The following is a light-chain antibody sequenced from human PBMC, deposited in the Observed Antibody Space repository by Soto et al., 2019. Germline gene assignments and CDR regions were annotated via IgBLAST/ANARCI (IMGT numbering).Light chain of an antibody. J-gene: IGKJ1*01. CDR2: KAS. CDR3: QQYNPYSPWT. V-gene: IGKV1-5*03. CDR1: QSITGW. Sequence: DIQMTQSPPTLSASVGDRVTISCRASQSITGWLAWFQQKPGKAPKLLISKASKLESGVPSRFSGSGSGTDFTLTISGLQPDDFATSYCQQYNPYSPWTFGQGTKVEIK.